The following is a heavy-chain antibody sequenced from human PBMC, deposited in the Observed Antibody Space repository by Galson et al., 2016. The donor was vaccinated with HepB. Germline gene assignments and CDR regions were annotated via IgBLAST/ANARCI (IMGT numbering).Heavy chain of an antibody. CDR2: INRIGST. CDR3: ARGWVPEGGFLPNFDS. J-gene: IGHJ5*01. CDR1: GGSFSGYY. V-gene: IGHV4-34*01. Sequence: SETLSLTCAVSGGSFSGYYWTWIRQSPGTELEWIGEINRIGSTNYNPSLKSRVTISVDTSKNQFSLKMRSVTAADAAVYFCARGWVPEGGFLPNFDSWGQGTLVTVSS. D-gene: IGHD2-2*01.